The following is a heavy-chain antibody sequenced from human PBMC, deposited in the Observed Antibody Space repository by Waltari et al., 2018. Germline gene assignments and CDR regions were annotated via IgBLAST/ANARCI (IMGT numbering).Heavy chain of an antibody. J-gene: IGHJ2*01. CDR1: GGSISDDGSY. CDR2: IFATGTT. Sequence: QVQLQESGPGQVKPSQTLSLTCTVSGGSISDDGSYWIWIRQSAGKGLEWIGRIFATGTTNYNPSLKSRVAMSVDTSKSQFSLNLNSVTAADTAVYYCARGQRGGSAWYLYFGLWGRGTLVTVS. D-gene: IGHD6-19*01. CDR3: ARGQRGGSAWYLYFGL. V-gene: IGHV4-61*02.